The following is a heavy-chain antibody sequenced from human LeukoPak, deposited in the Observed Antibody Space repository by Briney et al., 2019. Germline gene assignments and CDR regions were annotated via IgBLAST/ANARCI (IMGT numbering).Heavy chain of an antibody. Sequence: SVKVSCKASGGTFSSYAISWVRQAPGLGLEWMGRIIPIFGTANYAQKFQGRVTITTDESTSTAYMELSSLRSEDTAVYYCVGTGYCSGGSCYSSDFDYWGQGTLVTVSS. CDR2: IIPIFGTA. J-gene: IGHJ4*02. CDR3: VGTGYCSGGSCYSSDFDY. D-gene: IGHD2-15*01. V-gene: IGHV1-69*05. CDR1: GGTFSSYA.